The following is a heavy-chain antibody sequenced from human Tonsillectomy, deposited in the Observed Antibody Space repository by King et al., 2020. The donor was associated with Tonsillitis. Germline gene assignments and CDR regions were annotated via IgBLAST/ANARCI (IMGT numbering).Heavy chain of an antibody. J-gene: IGHJ3*02. Sequence: QLQESAPGLVKPSETLSLTCTVSGGSISSSSYYWGWIRQPPGKGLEWIGSIYYSGSTYYNPSLKSRVTISVDTSKNQFSLKLSAVTAADTAVYYCARLMEEYCGGDCYSGAFDIWGQGTLFTVSS. CDR3: ARLMEEYCGGDCYSGAFDI. CDR1: GGSISSSSYY. CDR2: IYYSGST. V-gene: IGHV4-39*07. D-gene: IGHD2-21*02.